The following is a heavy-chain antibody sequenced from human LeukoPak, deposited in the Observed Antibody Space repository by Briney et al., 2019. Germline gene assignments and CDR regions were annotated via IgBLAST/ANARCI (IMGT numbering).Heavy chain of an antibody. CDR2: INHSGST. V-gene: IGHV4-61*09. CDR3: ARRRRIVVVPAAYNWFDP. Sequence: SQTLSLTCTVSGGSISSGSYYWSWIRQPAGKGLEWIGEINHSGSTNYNPSLKSRVTISVDTSKNQFSLKLSSVTAADTAVYYCARRRRIVVVPAAYNWFDPWGQGTLVTVSS. J-gene: IGHJ5*02. CDR1: GGSISSGSYY. D-gene: IGHD2-2*01.